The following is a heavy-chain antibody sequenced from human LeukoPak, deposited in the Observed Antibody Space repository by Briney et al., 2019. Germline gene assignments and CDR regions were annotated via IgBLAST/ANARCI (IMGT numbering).Heavy chain of an antibody. J-gene: IGHJ6*03. CDR3: ARQVYGDPSLLYNYYMDV. V-gene: IGHV4-38-2*01. Sequence: SETLSLTCAVSGYSISSGHYWGWIRQPPGKGLEWIGSIYHSGSTYYNPSLKSRVTISVDTSKNQFSLKLSSVTAADTAVYYCARQVYGDPSLLYNYYMDVWGKGTTVTVSS. CDR1: GYSISSGHY. CDR2: IYHSGST. D-gene: IGHD4-17*01.